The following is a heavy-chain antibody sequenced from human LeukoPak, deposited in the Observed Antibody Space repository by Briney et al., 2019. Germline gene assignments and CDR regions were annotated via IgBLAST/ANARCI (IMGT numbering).Heavy chain of an antibody. Sequence: ASVKVSCKASGGTFSSYAISWVRQATGQGLEWMGWMNPNSGNTGYAQKFQGRVTITRNTSISTAYMELSSLRSEDTAVYYCARGYCSGGSCYPIPFDYWGQGTLVTVSS. CDR3: ARGYCSGGSCYPIPFDY. V-gene: IGHV1-8*03. J-gene: IGHJ4*02. CDR2: MNPNSGNT. D-gene: IGHD2-15*01. CDR1: GGTFSSYA.